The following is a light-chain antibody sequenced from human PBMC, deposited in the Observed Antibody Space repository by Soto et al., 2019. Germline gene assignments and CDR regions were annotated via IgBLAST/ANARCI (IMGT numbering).Light chain of an antibody. V-gene: IGLV2-14*01. J-gene: IGLJ2*01. Sequence: QSALTQPASVSGSPGQLITISCTGTSSDVGGFDSVSWYQQHPGTAPKLLIYDVTIRPPGVSNRFSGSKSGNTASLTISGLQAEDEADFYCSSYASTNTVVFGGGTKLTVL. CDR3: SSYASTNTVV. CDR2: DVT. CDR1: SSDVGGFDS.